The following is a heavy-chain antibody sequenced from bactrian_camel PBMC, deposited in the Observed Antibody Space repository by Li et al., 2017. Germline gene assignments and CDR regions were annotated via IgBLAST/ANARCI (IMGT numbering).Heavy chain of an antibody. D-gene: IGHD5*01. Sequence: VQLVESGGGSVQAGGSLRLSCEASGDTTNKKCLAWFRQAPGREREAVASIYIDDGATDYADSVKDRFTISRDNSKKLVYLQMNSLKSEDTALYYCAALGGLGFPHVYWGQGTQVTVS. V-gene: IGHV3S6*01. CDR1: GDTTNKKC. CDR2: IYIDDGAT. CDR3: AALGGLGFPHVY. J-gene: IGHJ4*01.